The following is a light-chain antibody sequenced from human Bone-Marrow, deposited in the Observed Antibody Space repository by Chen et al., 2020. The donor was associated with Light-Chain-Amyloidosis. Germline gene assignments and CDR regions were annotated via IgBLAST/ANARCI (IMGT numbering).Light chain of an antibody. CDR2: DDS. J-gene: IGLJ3*02. CDR1: NIGSTS. Sequence: SYVLTQPSSVSVAPGQTATIACGGNNIGSTSVHWYQQTPGQAPLLVVYDDSDRPSGIPERLSGSNSGNTATLTISRGEAGDEADYYCQVWDRSSDRPGFGGGTKLTVL. CDR3: QVWDRSSDRPG. V-gene: IGLV3-21*02.